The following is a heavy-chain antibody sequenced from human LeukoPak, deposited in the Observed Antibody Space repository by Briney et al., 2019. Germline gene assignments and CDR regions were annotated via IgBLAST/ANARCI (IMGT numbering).Heavy chain of an antibody. J-gene: IGHJ4*02. D-gene: IGHD6-19*01. Sequence: GSLRLSCAASGFTFSSYWMSWVRQPPGKGLEWIGSIYHSGSTYYNPSLKSRVTISVDTSKNQFSLKLSSVTAADTAVYYCAREVAGNRGFDYWGQGTLVTVSS. CDR2: IYHSGST. CDR3: AREVAGNRGFDY. CDR1: GFTFSSYW. V-gene: IGHV4-38-2*02.